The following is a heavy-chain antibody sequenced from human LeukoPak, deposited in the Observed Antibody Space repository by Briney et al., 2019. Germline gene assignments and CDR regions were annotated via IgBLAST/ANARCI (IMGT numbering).Heavy chain of an antibody. Sequence: SETLSLTCTVSGGSISSGDYYWSWIRQPPGKGMEWIAYMYYSGSTYYNPSLKSRVTMSADTSKNQLSLRLSSVTAADTAVYYCARPYYYDSRIDPWGQGILVTVSS. CDR2: MYYSGST. D-gene: IGHD3-22*01. CDR1: GGSISSGDYY. CDR3: ARPYYYDSRIDP. J-gene: IGHJ5*02. V-gene: IGHV4-30-4*01.